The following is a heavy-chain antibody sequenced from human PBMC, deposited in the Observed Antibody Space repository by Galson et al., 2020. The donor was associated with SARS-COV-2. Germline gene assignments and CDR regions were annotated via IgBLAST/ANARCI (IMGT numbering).Heavy chain of an antibody. CDR3: ARDQGYYDSSGYLAGGSRRVGWFDP. J-gene: IGHJ5*02. CDR2: INPSGGST. CDR1: GYTFTSYY. V-gene: IGHV1-46*01. Sequence: ASVKVSCKASGYTFTSYYMHWVRQAPGQGLEWMGIINPSGGSTSYAQKFQGRVTMTRDTSTSTVYMELSSLRSEDTAVYYCARDQGYYDSSGYLAGGSRRVGWFDPWGQGTLVTVSS. D-gene: IGHD3-22*01.